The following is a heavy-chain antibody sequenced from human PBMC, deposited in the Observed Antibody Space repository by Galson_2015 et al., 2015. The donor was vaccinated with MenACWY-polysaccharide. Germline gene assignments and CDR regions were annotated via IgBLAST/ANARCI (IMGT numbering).Heavy chain of an antibody. Sequence: SLRLSCAASGFTFSDYYMSWIRQAPGKGLEWVSYISSSGSTIYYADSVKGRFTISRDNAKNSLYLQMNSLRAEDTAVYYCAKRARPPPVKATVTTHLDYWGQGTLVTVSS. CDR1: GFTFSDYY. CDR2: ISSSGSTI. J-gene: IGHJ4*02. CDR3: AKRARPPPVKATVTTHLDY. V-gene: IGHV3-11*01. D-gene: IGHD4-17*01.